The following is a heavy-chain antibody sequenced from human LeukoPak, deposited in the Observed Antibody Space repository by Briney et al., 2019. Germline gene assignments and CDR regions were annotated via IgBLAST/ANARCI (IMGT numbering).Heavy chain of an antibody. V-gene: IGHV3-49*04. CDR2: IRSKAYGGTT. CDR3: AKSNRITMIVVVITAFDY. D-gene: IGHD3-22*01. J-gene: IGHJ4*02. CDR1: GFTFGDHA. Sequence: PGRSLRLSCTASGFTFGDHAMSWVRQAPGKGLEWVGFIRSKAYGGTTEYAASVKGRFTISRDNSKNTLYLQMNSLRAEDTAVYYCAKSNRITMIVVVITAFDYWGQGTLVTVSS.